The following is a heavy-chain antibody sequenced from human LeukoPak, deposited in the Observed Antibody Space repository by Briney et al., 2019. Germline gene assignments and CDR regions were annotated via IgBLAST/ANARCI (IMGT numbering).Heavy chain of an antibody. Sequence: PGGSLRLSCAASGFTVSGNYMSWVRRAPGKGLEWVSVIYSGGSTYYADSVKGRFTISRDNSKNTLYLQMNSLRAEDTAVYYCAREQFQLSRYFDYWGQGTLVTVSS. CDR1: GFTVSGNY. V-gene: IGHV3-53*01. J-gene: IGHJ4*02. CDR3: AREQFQLSRYFDY. D-gene: IGHD5-24*01. CDR2: IYSGGST.